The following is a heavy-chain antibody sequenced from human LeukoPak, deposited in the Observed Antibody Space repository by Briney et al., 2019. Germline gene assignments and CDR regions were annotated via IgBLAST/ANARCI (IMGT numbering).Heavy chain of an antibody. D-gene: IGHD3-16*01. J-gene: IGHJ3*02. CDR2: IIPIFGTA. V-gene: IGHV1-69*06. CDR1: GGPFSSYA. Sequence: SVKVSCKASGGPFSSYAISWVRQAPGQGLAWMGGIIPIFGTANYAQKFQGRVTITADKSTSTAYMELSSLRSEDTAVYYCARSYDYVWGSKPVDAFDIWGQGTMVTVSS. CDR3: ARSYDYVWGSKPVDAFDI.